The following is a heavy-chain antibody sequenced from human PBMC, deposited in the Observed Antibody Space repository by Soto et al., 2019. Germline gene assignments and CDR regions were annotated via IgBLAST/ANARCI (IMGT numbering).Heavy chain of an antibody. V-gene: IGHV3-30*18. Sequence: ESGGGVVQPGRSLRLSCAASGFTFSSYGMNWVRQAPGKGLEWVAVLSYDGSNKYYADSVKGRFTISRDSSKNMLYLQMNSLRAEDTAVSYCAKEDSSSWHYYYGMDVWGQGTTVTVSS. CDR3: AKEDSSSWHYYYGMDV. D-gene: IGHD6-13*01. CDR1: GFTFSSYG. J-gene: IGHJ6*02. CDR2: LSYDGSNK.